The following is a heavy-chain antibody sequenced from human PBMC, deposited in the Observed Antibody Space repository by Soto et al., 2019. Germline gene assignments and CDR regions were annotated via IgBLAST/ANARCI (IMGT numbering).Heavy chain of an antibody. V-gene: IGHV3-23*01. CDR3: AKEGNRVRGPDY. Sequence: EVQLLESGGGLVQPGGSLRLSRAASGFTFSNYVLSWVRQAPGKGLEWVSAISGTGGSTYYADSVKGRFTISRDNSKNTLYVQMNSLRAEDTAVYYCAKEGNRVRGPDYWGQGTLVTVSS. D-gene: IGHD3-10*01. CDR2: ISGTGGST. J-gene: IGHJ4*02. CDR1: GFTFSNYV.